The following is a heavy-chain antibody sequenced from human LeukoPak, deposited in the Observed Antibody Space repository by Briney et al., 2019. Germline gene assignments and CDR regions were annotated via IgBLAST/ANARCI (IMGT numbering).Heavy chain of an antibody. CDR3: VKDLRGGGYYTSFDY. CDR1: GFTFSTYA. J-gene: IGHJ4*02. CDR2: INTNGDST. V-gene: IGHV3-64D*09. Sequence: GGSLRLSCSASGFTFSTYAMHWVRQAPGKGLEYVSAINTNGDSTYNADSVQGRFTISRDNSKNTLYLQMGSLRTEGTAVYYCVKDLRGGGYYTSFDYWGQGTLVTVSS. D-gene: IGHD3-10*01.